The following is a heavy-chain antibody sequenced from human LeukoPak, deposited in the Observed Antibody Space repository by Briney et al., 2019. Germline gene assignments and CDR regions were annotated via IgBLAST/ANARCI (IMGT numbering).Heavy chain of an antibody. D-gene: IGHD2-2*01. V-gene: IGHV3-7*01. CDR1: GFTFSSYW. CDR2: IKQDGSEK. Sequence: GGSLRLSCAASGFTFSSYWMSWVRQAPGKGLEWVANIKQDGSEKYYVDSVKGRFTISRDNAKNSLYLQMNSLRAEDTAVYYCAKVRAEVVPAAMVYGNWFDPWGQGTLVTVSS. J-gene: IGHJ5*02. CDR3: AKVRAEVVPAAMVYGNWFDP.